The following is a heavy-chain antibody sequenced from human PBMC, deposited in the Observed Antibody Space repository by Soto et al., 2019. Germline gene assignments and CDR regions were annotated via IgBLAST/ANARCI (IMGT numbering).Heavy chain of an antibody. Sequence: KASETLSLTCTVSGGSISSYYWSWIRQPPGKGLEWIGYIYYSGSTNYNPSLKSRVTISVDTSKNQFSLKLSSVTAADTAVYYCARGGYSSSRNPPYNWFDPWGQGTLVTVSS. CDR2: IYYSGST. CDR1: GGSISSYY. CDR3: ARGGYSSSRNPPYNWFDP. J-gene: IGHJ5*01. V-gene: IGHV4-59*01. D-gene: IGHD6-13*01.